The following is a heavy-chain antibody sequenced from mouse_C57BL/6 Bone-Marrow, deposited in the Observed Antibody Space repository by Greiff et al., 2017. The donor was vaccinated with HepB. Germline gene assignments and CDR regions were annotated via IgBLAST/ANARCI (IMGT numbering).Heavy chain of an antibody. CDR1: GYAFSSSW. Sequence: QVQLQQSGPELVKPGASVKISCKASGYAFSSSWMNWVKQRPGKGLEWIGRIYPGDGDTNYNGKFKGKATLTADKSSSTAYMQLSSLTSEDSAVYFCAREGQLRLPMDYWGQGTSVTVSS. D-gene: IGHD3-2*02. CDR3: AREGQLRLPMDY. V-gene: IGHV1-82*01. CDR2: IYPGDGDT. J-gene: IGHJ4*01.